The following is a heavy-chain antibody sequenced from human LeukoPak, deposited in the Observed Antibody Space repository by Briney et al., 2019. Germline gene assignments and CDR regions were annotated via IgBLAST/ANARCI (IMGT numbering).Heavy chain of an antibody. V-gene: IGHV3-7*01. J-gene: IGHJ4*02. CDR1: GFTFSTYW. CDR3: ARGGELLRPADY. Sequence: GGSLRLSCAASGFTFSTYWMSWVRQAPGKGLEWVANMNQDGSEKYYMDSVKGRFTISRDNAKNSLYLQMNNLRPEDTAVYYCARGGELLRPADYWGQGTLVTVSS. CDR2: MNQDGSEK. D-gene: IGHD1-26*01.